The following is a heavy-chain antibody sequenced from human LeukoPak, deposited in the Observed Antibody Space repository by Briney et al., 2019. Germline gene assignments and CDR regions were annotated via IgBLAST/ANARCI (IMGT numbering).Heavy chain of an antibody. V-gene: IGHV3-7*01. D-gene: IGHD3-10*01. CDR2: IKQDGSEK. CDR1: GFTFSSYW. J-gene: IGHJ4*02. CDR3: ARVTFYGSGSLSFDY. Sequence: GGSLRLSCAASGFTFSSYWMSWVRQAPGKGLEWVANIKQDGSEKYYVDSVKGRFTISRDNAKNSLYLQMNSLRAEDTAVYYCARVTFYGSGSLSFDYWGQGTLVTVSS.